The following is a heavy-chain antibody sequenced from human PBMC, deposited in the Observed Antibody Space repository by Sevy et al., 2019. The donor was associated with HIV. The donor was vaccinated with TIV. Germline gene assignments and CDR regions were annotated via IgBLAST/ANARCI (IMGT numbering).Heavy chain of an antibody. J-gene: IGHJ4*02. D-gene: IGHD3-10*01. CDR2: INPNSCGT. CDR1: GYTFTGYY. CDR3: ARLLWFGELLSFRYFDY. Sequence: ASVKVSCKASGYTFTGYYMHWVRQAPGQGLEWMGWINPNSCGTNYAQKFQGRVTMTRDTSISTAYMELSRLRSDDTAVYYCARLLWFGELLSFRYFDYWGQGTLVTVSS. V-gene: IGHV1-2*02.